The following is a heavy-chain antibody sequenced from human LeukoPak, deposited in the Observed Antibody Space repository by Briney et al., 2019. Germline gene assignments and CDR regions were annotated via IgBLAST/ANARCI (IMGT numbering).Heavy chain of an antibody. J-gene: IGHJ4*02. CDR1: GYSISSSNW. CDR3: AKQAPRVVVVPAAIYY. CDR2: IYYSGST. D-gene: IGHD2-2*01. V-gene: IGHV4-28*01. Sequence: KSSETLSLTCAVSGYSISSSNWWGWIRQPPGKGLEWIGYIYYSGSTYYNPSLKSRVTISVDTSKNQFSLKLSSVTPADTAGYYCAKQAPRVVVVPAAIYYGAREPRVTVSS.